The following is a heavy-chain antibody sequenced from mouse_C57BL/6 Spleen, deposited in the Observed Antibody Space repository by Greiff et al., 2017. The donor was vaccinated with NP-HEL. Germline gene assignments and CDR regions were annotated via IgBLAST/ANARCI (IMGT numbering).Heavy chain of an antibody. J-gene: IGHJ4*01. D-gene: IGHD2-4*01. V-gene: IGHV1-69*01. CDR2: IDPSDSYT. CDR3: ARRRDYENAMDY. CDR1: GYTFTSYW. Sequence: VQLQQPGAELVMPGASVKLSCKASGYTFTSYWMHWVKQRPGQGLEWIGEIDPSDSYTNYNQKFKGKSTLTVDKSSSTAYMQLSSLTSEDFAVYYCARRRDYENAMDYWGQGTSVTVSS.